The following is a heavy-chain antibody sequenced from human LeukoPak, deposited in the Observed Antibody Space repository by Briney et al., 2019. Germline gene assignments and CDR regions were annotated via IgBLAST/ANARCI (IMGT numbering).Heavy chain of an antibody. CDR3: ARDPYSGSYGADYYYYMDV. J-gene: IGHJ6*03. CDR1: GFTFSSYS. V-gene: IGHV3-21*01. D-gene: IGHD1-26*01. Sequence: GGSLRLSCAASGFTFSSYSMNWVRQAPGKGLEWVSSITSGSSHIYYADSVKGRFTISRDNAKSSLYLQMNSLRAEDTAVYYCARDPYSGSYGADYYYYMDVWGKGTTVTISS. CDR2: ITSGSSHI.